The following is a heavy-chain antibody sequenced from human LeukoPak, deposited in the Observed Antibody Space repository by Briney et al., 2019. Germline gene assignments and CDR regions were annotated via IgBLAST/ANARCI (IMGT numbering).Heavy chain of an antibody. CDR2: TSGSGGTT. CDR1: GFTFSSYA. D-gene: IGHD2-2*01. CDR3: AKVGCSSTSCPLSD. Sequence: PGGSLRLSCAASGFTFSSYAMTWVRQAPGKGREWVSVTSGSGGTTYYADSVKGRFTISRDNSKNTLYLQMNSLRAEDTAVYYCAKVGCSSTSCPLSDWGQGTLVTVSS. J-gene: IGHJ4*02. V-gene: IGHV3-23*01.